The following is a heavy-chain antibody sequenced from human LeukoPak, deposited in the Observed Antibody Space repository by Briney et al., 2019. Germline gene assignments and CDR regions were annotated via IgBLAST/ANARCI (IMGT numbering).Heavy chain of an antibody. Sequence: SETLSLTCAVSGGSISSSNWWSWVRQPPGKGLEWIGEINHSGSTNYNPSLKSRVTISVDTSKNQFSLKLSSVTAADTAVYYCARGVEMATIKDWGQGTLVTVSS. CDR1: GGSISSSNW. V-gene: IGHV4-4*02. CDR3: ARGVEMATIKD. D-gene: IGHD5-24*01. CDR2: INHSGST. J-gene: IGHJ4*02.